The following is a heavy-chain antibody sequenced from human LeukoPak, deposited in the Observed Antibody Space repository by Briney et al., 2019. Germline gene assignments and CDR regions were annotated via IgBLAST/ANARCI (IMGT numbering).Heavy chain of an antibody. CDR1: GFTFAPYI. Sequence: GGFLRLSCAASGFTFAPYIVSWVRQAPGKGLQWVSAISAGGTAIYYADSVKGRFTISRDDSNNMLYLQMNSLRDEDTATYYCAKGGYIGYNGLFDIWGQGTTVTVSS. J-gene: IGHJ3*02. CDR3: AKGGYIGYNGLFDI. V-gene: IGHV3-23*01. CDR2: ISAGGTAI. D-gene: IGHD5-12*01.